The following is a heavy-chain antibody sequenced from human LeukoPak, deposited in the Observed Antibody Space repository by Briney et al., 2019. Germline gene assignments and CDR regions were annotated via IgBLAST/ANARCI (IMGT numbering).Heavy chain of an antibody. V-gene: IGHV3-30*04. CDR1: GFTFSSYA. J-gene: IGHJ4*02. Sequence: GGSLRLSCAASGFTFSSYAMHWVRQAPGKGLEWVAVISYDGSNKYYADSVKGRFTISRDNSKNTLYLQMNSLRAEDTVVYYCASQPGAYVPAAMRLDYWGQGTLVTVSS. D-gene: IGHD2-2*01. CDR3: ASQPGAYVPAAMRLDY. CDR2: ISYDGSNK.